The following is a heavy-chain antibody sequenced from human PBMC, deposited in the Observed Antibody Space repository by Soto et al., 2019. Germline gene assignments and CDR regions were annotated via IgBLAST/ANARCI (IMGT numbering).Heavy chain of an antibody. CDR2: ISAYNGNI. CDR1: GYTFTSYG. CDR3: ARDRVGTNAYPPGY. J-gene: IGHJ4*02. Sequence: GASVKVSCKASGYTFTSYGISWVRQAPGQGLEGMGWISAYNGNINYAQKLQGRVTMTTATSTSTAYMEVRSLTSDDTAVYYCARDRVGTNAYPPGYWGQGTLVPVSS. V-gene: IGHV1-18*01. D-gene: IGHD1-26*01.